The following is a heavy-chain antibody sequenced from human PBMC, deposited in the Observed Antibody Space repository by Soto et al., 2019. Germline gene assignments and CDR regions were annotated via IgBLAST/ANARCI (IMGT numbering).Heavy chain of an antibody. Sequence: QVQLQQWGAGLLKPSETLSLTCAVYGGSFSGYYWNWIHQPPGKGLEWIGEINHSGSTNYNPSLKSRVTLSVDTSKNQFSLKLSSVTAEDTAVYYCARGWGRIFDYWGQGTLVTVSS. D-gene: IGHD7-27*01. CDR2: INHSGST. V-gene: IGHV4-34*01. CDR1: GGSFSGYY. CDR3: ARGWGRIFDY. J-gene: IGHJ4*02.